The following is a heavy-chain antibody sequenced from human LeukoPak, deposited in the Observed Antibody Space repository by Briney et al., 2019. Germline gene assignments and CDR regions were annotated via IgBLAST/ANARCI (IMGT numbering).Heavy chain of an antibody. D-gene: IGHD4-23*01. CDR2: IYYSGSA. CDR1: GGSISSYY. J-gene: IGHJ4*02. Sequence: SETLSLTCTVSGGSISSYYWSWIRQPPGKGLEWIGYIYYSGSANYNPSLKSRVTISVDTSKNQFSLKLSSVTAADTAVYYCARVDYGGNPLDYWGQGTLVTVSS. V-gene: IGHV4-59*01. CDR3: ARVDYGGNPLDY.